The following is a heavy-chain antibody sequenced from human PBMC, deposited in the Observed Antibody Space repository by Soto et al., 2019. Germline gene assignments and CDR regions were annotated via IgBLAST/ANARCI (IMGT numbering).Heavy chain of an antibody. J-gene: IGHJ5*02. D-gene: IGHD3-22*01. Sequence: GGSLRLSSAASGFPFSSYAMHWVRQAPGKGLEWVAVISYDGSNKYYADSVKGRFTISRDNSKNTLYLQMNSLRAEDRAVYYCARAGRDYYDRSGYYLYNWFDPWGQGTLVTVSS. V-gene: IGHV3-30-3*01. CDR2: ISYDGSNK. CDR3: ARAGRDYYDRSGYYLYNWFDP. CDR1: GFPFSSYA.